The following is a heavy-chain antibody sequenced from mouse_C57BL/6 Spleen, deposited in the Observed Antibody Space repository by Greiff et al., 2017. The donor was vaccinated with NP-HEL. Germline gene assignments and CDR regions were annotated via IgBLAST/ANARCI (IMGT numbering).Heavy chain of an antibody. V-gene: IGHV1-50*01. CDR2: IDPSDSYT. CDR1: GYTFTSYW. J-gene: IGHJ2*01. D-gene: IGHD1-1*01. Sequence: QVQLQQPGAELVKPGASVKLSCKASGYTFTSYWMQWVKQRPGQGLEWIGEIDPSDSYTNYNQKFKGKATLTVDTSSSTAYMQLSSLTSEDSAVYYGARRVVSHFDCWGQGTTLTVSS. CDR3: ARRVVSHFDC.